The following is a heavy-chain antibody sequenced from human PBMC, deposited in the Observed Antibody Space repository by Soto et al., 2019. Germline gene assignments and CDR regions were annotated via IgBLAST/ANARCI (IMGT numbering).Heavy chain of an antibody. CDR2: IIPILDIA. D-gene: IGHD2-8*01. CDR1: GGTFSTYG. V-gene: IGHV1-69*04. J-gene: IGHJ3*02. CDR3: ARGVNGFGSESPFDI. Sequence: QVQLVQSGAEVKKPGSSVKVSCQVSGGTFSTYGITWVRQAPGQGLEWMGRIIPILDIADYAQKFQGRVTITADRSTNTAYMELSSLRSEDKAVYYCARGVNGFGSESPFDIGGKGTMVTVSS.